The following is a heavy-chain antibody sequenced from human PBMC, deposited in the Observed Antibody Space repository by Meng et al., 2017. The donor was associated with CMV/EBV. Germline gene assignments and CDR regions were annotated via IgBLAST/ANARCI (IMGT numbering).Heavy chain of an antibody. Sequence: GFTFSSYALSWVRQAPGKGLEWVSTVSVTAGGASYADSVKGRFTISRDNSKNTLFLQMNSLRAEDTAVYYCTKPWVAFSWREPSFDYWGQGTLVTVS. CDR2: VSVTAGGA. CDR3: TKPWVAFSWREPSFDY. D-gene: IGHD1-14*01. J-gene: IGHJ4*02. V-gene: IGHV3-23*01. CDR1: GFTFSSYA.